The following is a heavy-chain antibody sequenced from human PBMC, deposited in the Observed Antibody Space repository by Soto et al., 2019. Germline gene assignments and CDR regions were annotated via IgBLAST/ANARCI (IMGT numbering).Heavy chain of an antibody. CDR2: IYYTGTT. CDR3: ARQKWEQPKWFDP. V-gene: IGHV4-39*01. Sequence: QLQLQESGPGLVKPSETLSLTCSLSGGAISDARFYWGWIRQSPGRGLEWIGSIYYTGTTFFNPSLQSRVTISVATSETQFSLKLSSVTAADTALYLCARQKWEQPKWFDPWGQGTLVSVSP. J-gene: IGHJ5*02. D-gene: IGHD1-26*01. CDR1: GGAISDARFY.